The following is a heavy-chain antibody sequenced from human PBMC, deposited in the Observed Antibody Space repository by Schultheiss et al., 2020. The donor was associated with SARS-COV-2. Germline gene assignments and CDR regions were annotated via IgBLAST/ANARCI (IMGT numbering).Heavy chain of an antibody. Sequence: GGSLRLSCAASGFTFSSYDMHWVRQATGKGLEWVSAIGTAGDTYYPGSVKGRFTISRDNAKNTLYLQMDSLRVEDTAMYYCHVELRRDLDYWGHGTQVTVSS. CDR2: IGTAGDT. CDR3: HVELRRDLDY. V-gene: IGHV3-13*01. D-gene: IGHD3-10*01. J-gene: IGHJ4*01. CDR1: GFTFSSYD.